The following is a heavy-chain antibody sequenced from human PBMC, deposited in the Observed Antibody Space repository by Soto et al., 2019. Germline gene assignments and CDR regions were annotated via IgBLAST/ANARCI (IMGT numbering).Heavy chain of an antibody. V-gene: IGHV5-51*01. CDR3: ARPEMDV. Sequence: GESLKISCKGSGYSFTNYWIGWVRQMPGKGLDLMGIIYPGDSFTRXXPSFQGQXXISVYKSISTXYLQWXSLKASDTAMYYCARPEMDVWCQGTTVTVSS. J-gene: IGHJ6*02. CDR2: IYPGDSFT. CDR1: GYSFTNYW.